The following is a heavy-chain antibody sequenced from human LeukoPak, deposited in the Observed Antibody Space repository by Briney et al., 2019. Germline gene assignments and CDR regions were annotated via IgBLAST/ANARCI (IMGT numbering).Heavy chain of an antibody. Sequence: SETLSLTCTVSGGSISSYYWSWIRHPPGKGLEWIGYIYSGGSTNYNPSLKSRVTISVDTSKNQFSLKLSSVTAADTAVYYCASSHIREGYNVDYWGQGTLVTVSS. CDR1: GGSISSYY. CDR2: IYSGGST. CDR3: ASSHIREGYNVDY. D-gene: IGHD5-24*01. V-gene: IGHV4-59*01. J-gene: IGHJ4*02.